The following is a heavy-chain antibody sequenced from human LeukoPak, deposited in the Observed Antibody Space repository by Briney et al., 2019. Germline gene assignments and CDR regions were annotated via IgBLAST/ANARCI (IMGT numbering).Heavy chain of an antibody. CDR3: ARGPFSGSYSGAFDI. CDR2: IYTDGST. V-gene: IGHV4-61*02. J-gene: IGHJ3*02. Sequence: PSETLSLTCTVSADSISSVSYYWSWIREPAGKGLEWIGRIYTDGSTEYNPSLKSRVAVSVDTSKNQFSLKLSSVTAADTAVYYCARGPFSGSYSGAFDIWGQGTMVTVSS. CDR1: ADSISSVSYY. D-gene: IGHD1-26*01.